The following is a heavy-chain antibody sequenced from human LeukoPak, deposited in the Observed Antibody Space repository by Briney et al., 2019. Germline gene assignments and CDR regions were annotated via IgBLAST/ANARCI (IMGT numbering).Heavy chain of an antibody. CDR2: ISGSSGST. Sequence: GGSLRLSCAASGFSFSSYTMSWVRQAPGKGLEWVSSISGSSGSTFYADSVKGRFTISRGNSKNTLYLQMNSLRAEDTAVYYCAKGQLWFEVPPLDHWGQGTLVTVSS. J-gene: IGHJ4*02. D-gene: IGHD2-21*01. CDR3: AKGQLWFEVPPLDH. V-gene: IGHV3-23*01. CDR1: GFSFSSYT.